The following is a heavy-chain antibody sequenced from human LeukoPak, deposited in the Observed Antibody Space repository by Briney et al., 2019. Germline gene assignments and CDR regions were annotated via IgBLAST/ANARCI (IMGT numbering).Heavy chain of an antibody. J-gene: IGHJ3*02. V-gene: IGHV2-5*02. CDR2: IYWDDDK. Sequence: SGPTLVKPTQTLTLTCTFSGFSLSTSGVGLGWIRQHPGKALEWLALIYWDDDKRYSPTLKSRLTITKDTSKNQVVLTMTNMDPVDTATYYCAHRAITMVRGVRDAFDIWGQGTMVTVSS. CDR1: GFSLSTSGVG. CDR3: AHRAITMVRGVRDAFDI. D-gene: IGHD3-10*01.